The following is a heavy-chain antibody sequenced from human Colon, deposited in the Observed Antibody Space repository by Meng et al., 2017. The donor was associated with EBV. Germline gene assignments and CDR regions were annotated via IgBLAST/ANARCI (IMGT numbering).Heavy chain of an antibody. J-gene: IGHJ4*02. CDR1: GGSIRNDQW. V-gene: IGHV4-4*02. CDR2: IYHSGRT. D-gene: IGHD4-17*01. CDR3: TTLYGDSIS. Sequence: QVQLQESGPGLVKPSGTRSLTCDVSGGSIRNDQWWSWGRQAPGKGLEWIGEIYHSGRTNYNPSVKSRVSMSVDKSQNHFSLRLSSVTAADTAVYYCTTLYGDSISWGQGTLVTVSS.